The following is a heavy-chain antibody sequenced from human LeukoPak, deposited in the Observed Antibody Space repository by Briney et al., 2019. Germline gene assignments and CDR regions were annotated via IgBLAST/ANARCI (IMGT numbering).Heavy chain of an antibody. CDR3: ARETALRQLVLVYGMDV. Sequence: GGSLRLSCAASGFTFSSYWMSSVRQAPGKGLEWVANIKQDGSEKYYVDSVKGRCTISRDNAKNSMYLQMNSLRSEDTAVYYCARETALRQLVLVYGMDVWGQGTTVTVSS. CDR1: GFTFSSYW. CDR2: IKQDGSEK. V-gene: IGHV3-7*03. D-gene: IGHD6-13*01. J-gene: IGHJ6*02.